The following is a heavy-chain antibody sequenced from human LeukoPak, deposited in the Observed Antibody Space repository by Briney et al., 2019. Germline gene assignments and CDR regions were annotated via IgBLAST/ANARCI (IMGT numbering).Heavy chain of an antibody. Sequence: PGGSLRLSCVASGLPIADFAMHWVRQAPGKGLEWVSLISGDGVSTFYADSVKGRFTISRDNAKNSLYLQMNSLRAEDTAVYYCAREPTLPYDILTGYYPQDFDYWGQGTLVTVSS. CDR1: GLPIADFA. V-gene: IGHV3-43*02. D-gene: IGHD3-9*01. CDR3: AREPTLPYDILTGYYPQDFDY. J-gene: IGHJ4*02. CDR2: ISGDGVST.